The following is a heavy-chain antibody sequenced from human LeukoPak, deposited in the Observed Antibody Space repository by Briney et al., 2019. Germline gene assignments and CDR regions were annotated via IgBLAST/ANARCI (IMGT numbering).Heavy chain of an antibody. Sequence: ASVKVSCKASGYTFTGYYMHWVRQAPGQGLEWMGWINPNSGGTNYAQKFQGRVTMTRDTSISTAYMELSRLRSDDTAVYYCARRYCSSTSCYTGDTWFDPWGQGTLVTVSS. J-gene: IGHJ5*02. CDR2: INPNSGGT. CDR3: ARRYCSSTSCYTGDTWFDP. V-gene: IGHV1-2*02. CDR1: GYTFTGYY. D-gene: IGHD2-2*02.